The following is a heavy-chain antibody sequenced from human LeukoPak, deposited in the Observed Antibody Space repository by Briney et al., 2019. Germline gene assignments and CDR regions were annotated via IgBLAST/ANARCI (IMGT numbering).Heavy chain of an antibody. CDR3: ARGGPGLEGYYYGMDV. Sequence: GASVKVSCKVSGNTLTDLSMPGVRRAPGKGLEWRGGFDPEDGETIYAQKFQGWVTMTRDTSISTAYMELSRLRSDDTAVYYCARGGPGLEGYYYGMDVWGQGTTVTVSS. CDR2: FDPEDGET. J-gene: IGHJ6*02. D-gene: IGHD3-10*01. CDR1: GNTLTDLS. V-gene: IGHV1-24*01.